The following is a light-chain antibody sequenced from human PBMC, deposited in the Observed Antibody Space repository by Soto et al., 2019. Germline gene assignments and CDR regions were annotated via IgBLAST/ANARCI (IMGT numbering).Light chain of an antibody. Sequence: EILMSQSPATLSVSPGERATLSCRASQSVRSTLAWYQQKPGQAPRLLIYDASTRATGIPARFSGSGSGTEFTLTIIRLEPEDFAGYYCQQYGGSPRPFGQGTKVDI. CDR1: QSVRST. V-gene: IGKV3-15*01. CDR3: QQYGGSPRP. J-gene: IGKJ1*01. CDR2: DAS.